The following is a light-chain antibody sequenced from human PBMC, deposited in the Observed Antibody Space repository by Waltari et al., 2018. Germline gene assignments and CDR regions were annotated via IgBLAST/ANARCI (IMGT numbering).Light chain of an antibody. Sequence: QSALTQPASVSGSPGQSVTISCTGSSSDIGAYDYVSWYQQHPDKGPKLLVYDVSQRAGGGCGGGGGSKSDNTASLVISGLRAEDEADYYCSSYSSTSTFYVFGTGTTVTVL. J-gene: IGLJ1*01. CDR3: SSYSSTSTFYV. CDR2: DVS. V-gene: IGLV2-14*03. CDR1: SSDIGAYDY.